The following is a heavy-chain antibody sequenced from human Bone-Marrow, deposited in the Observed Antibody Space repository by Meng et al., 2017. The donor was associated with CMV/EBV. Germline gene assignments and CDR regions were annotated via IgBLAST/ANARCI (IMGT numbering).Heavy chain of an antibody. D-gene: IGHD3-16*01. CDR1: GYTFTSYD. Sequence: ASVKVSCKASGYTFTSYDINWVRQATGQGLEWMGWMNPNSGNTGYAQKFQGRVNITRNTSISTAYMELSSLRSEDTGVDYCARSGRWGDGMDVWGQGTTVTVSS. J-gene: IGHJ6*02. CDR3: ARSGRWGDGMDV. CDR2: MNPNSGNT. V-gene: IGHV1-8*03.